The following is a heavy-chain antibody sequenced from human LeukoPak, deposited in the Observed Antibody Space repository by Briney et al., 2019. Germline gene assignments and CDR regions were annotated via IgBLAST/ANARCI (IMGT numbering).Heavy chain of an antibody. CDR2: IKSKTDGGTT. D-gene: IGHD2-8*01. CDR3: TTDLMGLPDY. CDR1: GFTFSSYW. V-gene: IGHV3-15*07. Sequence: AGGSLRLSCAASGFTFSSYWMHWVRHAPGKGLEWVGRIKSKTDGGTTDYAAPVKGRFTISRDDSKNTLYLQMNSLKTEDTAVYYCTTDLMGLPDYWGQGTLVTVSS. J-gene: IGHJ4*02.